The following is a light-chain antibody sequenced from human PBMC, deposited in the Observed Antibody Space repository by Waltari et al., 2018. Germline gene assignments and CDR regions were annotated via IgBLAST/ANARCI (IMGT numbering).Light chain of an antibody. Sequence: DIQMTQSPPTLSASVADRVTITCRASQSISSWLAWYQQKPGKAPKLLIYKASSLESGVPSRFSGSGSGTEFTLTISSLQPDDFATYYCQQYNSYSRTFGQGTKVEIK. CDR1: QSISSW. V-gene: IGKV1-5*03. J-gene: IGKJ1*01. CDR3: QQYNSYSRT. CDR2: KAS.